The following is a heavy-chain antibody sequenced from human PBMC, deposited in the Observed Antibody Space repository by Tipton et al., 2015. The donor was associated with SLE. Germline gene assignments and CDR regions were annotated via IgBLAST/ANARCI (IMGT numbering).Heavy chain of an antibody. CDR1: GGSISSHY. CDR2: IYYSGST. D-gene: IGHD5-12*01. CDR3: AKDENGGYDSELSY. V-gene: IGHV4-59*11. Sequence: LRLSCTVSGGSISSHYWSWIRQPPGKGLEWIGYIYYSGSTNYNPSLKSRVTISVDTSKNQFSLKLSSVTAADTAVYYCAKDENGGYDSELSYWGQGTLVTVSS. J-gene: IGHJ4*02.